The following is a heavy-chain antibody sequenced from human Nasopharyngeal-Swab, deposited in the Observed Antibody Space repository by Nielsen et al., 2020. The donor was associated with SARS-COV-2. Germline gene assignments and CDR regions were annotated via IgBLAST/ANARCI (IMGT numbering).Heavy chain of an antibody. J-gene: IGHJ4*02. D-gene: IGHD1-1*01. CDR2: IWFDGSSD. V-gene: IGHV3-33*01. CDR3: VRAFNWNDAFDY. Sequence: VRQAPGKGLEWVAVIWFDGSSDYYADSVKGRFTVSRDNSRNRLYLQMDSPRAEDSAVYYCVRAFNWNDAFDYCGQGTLVTVSS.